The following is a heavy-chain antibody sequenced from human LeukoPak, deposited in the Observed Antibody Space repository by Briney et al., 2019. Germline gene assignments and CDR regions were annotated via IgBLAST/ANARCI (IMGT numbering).Heavy chain of an antibody. CDR1: GYTFTSYY. D-gene: IGHD1-26*01. CDR2: INPSGGST. CDR3: ARESSEGSREGRFDY. J-gene: IGHJ4*02. Sequence: ASVKVSCKASGYTFTSYYMHWVRQAPGQGLEWMGIINPSGGSTSYAQKFQGRVTMTRDTSTSTVYMELSSLRSEDTAVYYCARESSEGSREGRFDYWGQGTLVTVSS. V-gene: IGHV1-46*01.